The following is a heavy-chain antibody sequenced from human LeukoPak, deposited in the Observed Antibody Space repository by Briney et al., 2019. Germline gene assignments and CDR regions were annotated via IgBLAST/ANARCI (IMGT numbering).Heavy chain of an antibody. D-gene: IGHD1-1*01. Sequence: PSETLSLTCTVSGGSISSSGYYWGWIRQPPGKGLEWIGSIYYSGATYYSPSLKSRVTISLDTSENQFSLKLSSVTAADTAVYFCAREGTTGWAFWGPGTLVTVSS. CDR3: AREGTTGWAF. CDR2: IYYSGAT. V-gene: IGHV4-39*07. J-gene: IGHJ4*02. CDR1: GGSISSSGYY.